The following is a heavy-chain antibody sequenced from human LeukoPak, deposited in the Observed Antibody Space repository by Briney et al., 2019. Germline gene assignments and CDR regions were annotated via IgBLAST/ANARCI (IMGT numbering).Heavy chain of an antibody. D-gene: IGHD2-2*01. V-gene: IGHV1-18*01. CDR3: ARDKDIVVVPAVDY. Sequence: ASVKVSCKASGYTFTSYGISWVRQAPGQGLEWMGWISAYNGNTNYAQKLQGRVTMTTDTSTSTAYMELRSLRSDDTAVYHCARDKDIVVVPAVDYWGQGTLVTVSS. CDR2: ISAYNGNT. CDR1: GYTFTSYG. J-gene: IGHJ4*02.